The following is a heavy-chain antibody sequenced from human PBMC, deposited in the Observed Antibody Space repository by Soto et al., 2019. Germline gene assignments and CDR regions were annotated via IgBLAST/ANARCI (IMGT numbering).Heavy chain of an antibody. J-gene: IGHJ6*03. Sequence: PGGPLRLSCAASGFTCSDYYLSWIRQAPGKGLEWVSYISSSGSTIYYADSVKGRFTISRDNAKNSLHLQMNSLRAEDTAVYYCAKLVRVGRSTSWAYYYYYYMDVWGKGTTVTVSS. CDR2: ISSSGSTI. CDR3: AKLVRVGRSTSWAYYYYYYMDV. D-gene: IGHD2-2*01. V-gene: IGHV3-11*01. CDR1: GFTCSDYY.